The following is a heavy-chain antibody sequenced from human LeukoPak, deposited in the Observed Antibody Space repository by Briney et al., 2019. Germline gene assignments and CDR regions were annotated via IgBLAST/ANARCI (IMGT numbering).Heavy chain of an antibody. CDR3: ARDRIVVAPAAIPGSGWFDP. CDR2: IIPIFGTA. Sequence: GASVKVSCKASGGTFSSYAISWVRQAPGQGLEWMGGIIPIFGTANYAQKFQGRVTITTDESTSTAYMELSSLRSEDTAVYYCARDRIVVAPAAIPGSGWFDPWGQGTLVTVSS. CDR1: GGTFSSYA. D-gene: IGHD2-2*02. J-gene: IGHJ5*02. V-gene: IGHV1-69*05.